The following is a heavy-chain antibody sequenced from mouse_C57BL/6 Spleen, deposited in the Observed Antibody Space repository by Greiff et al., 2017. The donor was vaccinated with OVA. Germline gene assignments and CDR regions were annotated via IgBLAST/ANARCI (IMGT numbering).Heavy chain of an antibody. V-gene: IGHV1-69*01. D-gene: IGHD2-2*01. CDR1: GYTFTSYW. CDR2: TDPSDSYP. CDR3: ARNRYYGNDDGFAY. J-gene: IGHJ3*01. Sequence: VQLQQPGAELVMPGASVKLSCKASGYTFTSYWMHWVKQRPGQGLAWIGETDPSDSYPTYHQKFKGKSTLTVDKSSSTAYMQLSSLTSEDAAVYYCARNRYYGNDDGFAYWGQGTLVTVSA.